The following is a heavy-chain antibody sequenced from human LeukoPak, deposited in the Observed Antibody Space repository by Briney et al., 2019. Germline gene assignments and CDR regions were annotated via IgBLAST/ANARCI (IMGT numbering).Heavy chain of an antibody. CDR1: GFTFDDYA. D-gene: IGHD2-2*01. V-gene: IGHV3-9*01. J-gene: IGHJ4*02. CDR2: ISWNSGSI. CDR3: AKEMDLSRYCSSTSCHPFDF. Sequence: GGSLRLSCAASGFTFDDYAMHWVRQAPGKGLEWVSGISWNSGSIDYADSVKDRFIISRDNAKNSLYLQMGSLSTEDTASYYCAKEMDLSRYCSSTSCHPFDFWGQGTLVTVSS.